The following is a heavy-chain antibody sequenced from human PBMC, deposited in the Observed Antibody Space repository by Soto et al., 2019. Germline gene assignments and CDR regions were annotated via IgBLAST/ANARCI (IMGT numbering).Heavy chain of an antibody. D-gene: IGHD2-2*01. J-gene: IGHJ2*01. V-gene: IGHV4-34*01. CDR1: GGSFSGYY. CDR3: ARGGSCSSTSCYAPRGVSYFDL. CDR2: INHSGST. Sequence: QVQLQQWGAGLLKPSETLSLTCAVYGGSFSGYYWSWIRQPPGKGLEWIGEINHSGSTNYNPSIKSRVTITVDTSKTQFSLKLSSVTAADTAVYYCARGGSCSSTSCYAPRGVSYFDLWGRGTLVTVSS.